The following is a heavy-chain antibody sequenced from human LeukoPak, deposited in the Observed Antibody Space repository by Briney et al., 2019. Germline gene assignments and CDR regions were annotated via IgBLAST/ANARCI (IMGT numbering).Heavy chain of an antibody. CDR2: IYYSGST. D-gene: IGHD3-22*01. CDR3: ARVGAFLNIHYYDSSGYCDY. Sequence: SETLSLTCTVSGGSISRGDYYWSWIRQPPGKGLEWIGYIYYSGSTYYNPSLKSRVTISVDRSKNQFSLKLSSVTAADTAVYYSARVGAFLNIHYYDSSGYCDYWGQGTLVTVSS. J-gene: IGHJ4*02. V-gene: IGHV4-30-4*01. CDR1: GGSISRGDYY.